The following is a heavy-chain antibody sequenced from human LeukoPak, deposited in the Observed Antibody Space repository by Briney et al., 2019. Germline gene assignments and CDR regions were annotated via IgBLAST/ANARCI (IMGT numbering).Heavy chain of an antibody. J-gene: IGHJ1*01. CDR1: GYSFTNYW. CDR2: IYPGDSDT. CDR3: AREVRDASFGY. V-gene: IGHV5-51*01. Sequence: GQSLHISCQGSGYSFTNYWIGWVRQMPGKGLEWMGIIYPGDSDTRYSPSFQGQVTISADKSISTAYLQWSSLKASDTAMYYCAREVRDASFGYWGEGTVDRVSS. D-gene: IGHD3-10*01.